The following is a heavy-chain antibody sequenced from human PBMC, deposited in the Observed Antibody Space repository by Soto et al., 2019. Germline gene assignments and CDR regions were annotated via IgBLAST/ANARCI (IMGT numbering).Heavy chain of an antibody. CDR3: AIYYYSYVMDV. CDR2: INHSGST. J-gene: IGHJ6*02. CDR1: GGSFSGYY. Sequence: QVQLQQWGAGLLKPSETLSLTCAVYGGSFSGYYWSWIRQPPGKGLEWIGEINHSGSTNYNPSLKRRVAISVDTSNNQFSLKLRSVTAADTAVYYCAIYYYSYVMDVWGQGTTVTVSS. V-gene: IGHV4-34*01.